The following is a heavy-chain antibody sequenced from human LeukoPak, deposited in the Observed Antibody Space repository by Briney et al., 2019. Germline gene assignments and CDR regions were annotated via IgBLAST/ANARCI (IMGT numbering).Heavy chain of an antibody. Sequence: SETLSLTCTVSGGSISSYYWSWIRQPAGKGLEWIGRIYTSGSTNYNPSLKSRVTMSVDTSKNQFSLKLSSVTAADTAVYHCARDRHDMTGSYYYYMDVWGKGTTVTISS. CDR3: ARDRHDMTGSYYYYMDV. D-gene: IGHD3-9*01. CDR1: GGSISSYY. CDR2: IYTSGST. J-gene: IGHJ6*03. V-gene: IGHV4-4*07.